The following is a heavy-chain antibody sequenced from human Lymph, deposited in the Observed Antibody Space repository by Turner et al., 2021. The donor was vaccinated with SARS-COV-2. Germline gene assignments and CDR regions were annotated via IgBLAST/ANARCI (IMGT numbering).Heavy chain of an antibody. Sequence: QVQLVQSGAEVKKPGSSVKVSCTASGGTFSSYAITWVRQAPGQGLEWMGGIITILAIANYAQKSQGRVTITADKSTSTAYMELSSLRSEDTAVYYCARDSPYCSSTSCYDPWGQGTLVTVSS. CDR2: IITILAIA. J-gene: IGHJ5*02. CDR1: GGTFSSYA. D-gene: IGHD2-2*01. CDR3: ARDSPYCSSTSCYDP. V-gene: IGHV1-69*10.